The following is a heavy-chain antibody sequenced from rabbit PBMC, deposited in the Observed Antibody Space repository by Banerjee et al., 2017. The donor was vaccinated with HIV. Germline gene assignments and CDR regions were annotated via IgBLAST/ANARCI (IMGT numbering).Heavy chain of an antibody. CDR3: ARDTSSSFSSYGMDL. D-gene: IGHD1-1*01. Sequence: WVRQAPGKGLEWIACIDAGSSGFTYFASWAKGRFTISKTSSTTVTLQMTSLTAADTATYFCARDTSSSFSSYGMDLWGQGTLVTVS. CDR2: IDAGSSGFT. J-gene: IGHJ6*01. V-gene: IGHV1S40*01.